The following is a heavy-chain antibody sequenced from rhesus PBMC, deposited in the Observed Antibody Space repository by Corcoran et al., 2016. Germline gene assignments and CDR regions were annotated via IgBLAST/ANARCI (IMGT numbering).Heavy chain of an antibody. CDR2: ISGSGGST. CDR1: GGSISSNY. D-gene: IGHD2-21*01. Sequence: QLQLQESGPGLVKPSETLSLTCAVSGGSISSNYWSGIRQPPGKGMEWIVRISGSGGSTDYNPSLKRRVTISPDTSKNQFSLQLRSVTAADTSVYYCAREIGVLVVVAIDFWSQGLRVTVSS. CDR3: AREIGVLVVVAIDF. J-gene: IGHJ3*01. V-gene: IGHV4-173*01.